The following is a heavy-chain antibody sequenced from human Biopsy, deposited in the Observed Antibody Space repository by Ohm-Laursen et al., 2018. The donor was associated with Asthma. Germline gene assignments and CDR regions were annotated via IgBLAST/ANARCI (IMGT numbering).Heavy chain of an antibody. V-gene: IGHV4-34*01. CDR3: AREVVSSGFYFDS. Sequence: SETLSLTCAVYGGSFSSNYWSWIRQTPGKGLEWLGDTHHSGYTNYNPSLSSRLTLSVDTSKNQFSLRLTSVTAADTAVYYCAREVVSSGFYFDSWGQGTLVTVSS. CDR1: GGSFSSNY. CDR2: THHSGYT. J-gene: IGHJ4*02. D-gene: IGHD3-22*01.